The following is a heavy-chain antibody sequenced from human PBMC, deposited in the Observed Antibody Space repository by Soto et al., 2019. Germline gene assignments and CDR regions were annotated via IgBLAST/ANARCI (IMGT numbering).Heavy chain of an antibody. V-gene: IGHV3-74*01. CDR1: GFTFSSYA. CDR3: AKDVYIAATEH. Sequence: PGGSLRLSCAASGFTFSSYAMSWVRQAPGKGLVWVSRINPHGSSTNYADSVKGRFTISRDNAKNTVYLQMNSLRVEDTAVYYCAKDVYIAATEHWGQGTLVTVSS. D-gene: IGHD6-13*01. J-gene: IGHJ4*02. CDR2: INPHGSST.